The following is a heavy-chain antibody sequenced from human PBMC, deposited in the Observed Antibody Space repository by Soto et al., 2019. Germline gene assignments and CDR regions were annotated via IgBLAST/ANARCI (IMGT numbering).Heavy chain of an antibody. D-gene: IGHD1-1*01. V-gene: IGHV3-30*18. Sequence: QVQLVESEGGVVQPGRSLRLSCTASGFTFSNYGMHWVRQAPGKGLEWVTVLSYDGNVAYYADSVKGRFTSSRDNSKNNLYLQMNSLRTEDTAVYYCAKEGPITNWYFDYWGQGTLVTVSS. CDR1: GFTFSNYG. CDR2: LSYDGNVA. J-gene: IGHJ4*02. CDR3: AKEGPITNWYFDY.